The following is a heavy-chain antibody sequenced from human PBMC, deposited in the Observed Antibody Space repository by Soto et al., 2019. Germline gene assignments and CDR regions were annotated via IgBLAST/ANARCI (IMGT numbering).Heavy chain of an antibody. Sequence: ASVKVSCKASGGTFRSYAISWVRQAPGQGLEWMGGIIPIFGTANYAQKFQGRVTITADESTSTAYMELSSLRSEDTAVYYCARDRSPDNDFWSGYPRMVYYGMDVWGQGTTVTVSS. CDR2: IIPIFGTA. J-gene: IGHJ6*02. CDR1: GGTFRSYA. CDR3: ARDRSPDNDFWSGYPRMVYYGMDV. D-gene: IGHD3-3*01. V-gene: IGHV1-69*13.